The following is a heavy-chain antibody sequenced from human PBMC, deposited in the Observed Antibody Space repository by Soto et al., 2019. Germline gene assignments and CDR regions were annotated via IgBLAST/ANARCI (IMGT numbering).Heavy chain of an antibody. D-gene: IGHD6-13*01. CDR1: GGTFSSYT. V-gene: IGHV1-69*08. Sequence: QVQLVQSGAEVKKPGSSVKVSCKASGGTFSSYTISWVRQAPGQGLEWMGRIIPILGIANYAQKFQGRVTITADKSTRSAYRELSSLRCEDTAVYYCAREDGQSYSSSWAYYYGMDVWGQGTTVTVSS. CDR2: IIPILGIA. J-gene: IGHJ6*02. CDR3: AREDGQSYSSSWAYYYGMDV.